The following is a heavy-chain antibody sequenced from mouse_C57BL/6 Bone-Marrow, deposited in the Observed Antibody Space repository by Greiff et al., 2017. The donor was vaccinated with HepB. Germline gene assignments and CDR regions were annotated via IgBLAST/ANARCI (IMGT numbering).Heavy chain of an antibody. CDR1: GFNIKDDY. J-gene: IGHJ3*01. Sequence: VHVQQSGAELVRPGASVKLSCTASGFNIKDDYMHWVKQRPEQGLEWIGWIDPENGDTEYASKFQGKATITADTSSNTAYLQLSSLTSEDTAVYYCTTDSLFAYWGQGTLVTVSA. CDR3: TTDSLFAY. V-gene: IGHV14-4*01. CDR2: IDPENGDT.